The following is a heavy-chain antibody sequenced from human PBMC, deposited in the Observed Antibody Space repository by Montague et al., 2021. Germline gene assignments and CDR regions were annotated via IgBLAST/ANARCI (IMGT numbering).Heavy chain of an antibody. CDR1: SGPIFHAH. Sequence: SETLSLTCTVPSGPIFHAHWSWVRQPPGKGLEWLGSMFYGGATSNNPSLKSRVTMSIDTSTNQFSLKLSFVTAADTAVYYCAKQDYFVSGTSYKGFDPWGQGILVTVSS. CDR3: AKQDYFVSGTSYKGFDP. CDR2: MFYGGAT. J-gene: IGHJ5*02. D-gene: IGHD3-10*01. V-gene: IGHV4-59*08.